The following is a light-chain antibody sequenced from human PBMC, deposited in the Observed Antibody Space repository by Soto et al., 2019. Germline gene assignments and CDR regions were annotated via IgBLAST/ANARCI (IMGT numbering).Light chain of an antibody. CDR2: EVS. J-gene: IGLJ2*01. V-gene: IGLV2-8*01. CDR1: SSDVGGYNY. Sequence: QSVPTQPPSASGSPGQSATISCTGTSSDVGGYNYVSWYQQYPGKAPKLIIYEVSRRPSGVPDRFSGSKSGNTASLTVSGLQAEDEADYYCSSYAGSSTWVFGGGTKLTGL. CDR3: SSYAGSSTWV.